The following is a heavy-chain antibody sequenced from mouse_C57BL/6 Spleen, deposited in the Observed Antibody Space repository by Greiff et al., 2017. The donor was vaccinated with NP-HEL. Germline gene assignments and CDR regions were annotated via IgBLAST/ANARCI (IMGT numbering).Heavy chain of an antibody. CDR1: GFSLTSYG. V-gene: IGHV2-2*01. CDR2: IWSGGST. D-gene: IGHD2-4*01. J-gene: IGHJ3*01. Sequence: QVQLKESGPGLVQPSQSLSITCTVSGFSLTSYGVHWVRQSPGKGLEWLGVIWSGGSTDYNAAFISRLSISKDNSKSQVFFKMNSLQADDTAIYYCARFHYDWFAYWGQGTLVTVSA. CDR3: ARFHYDWFAY.